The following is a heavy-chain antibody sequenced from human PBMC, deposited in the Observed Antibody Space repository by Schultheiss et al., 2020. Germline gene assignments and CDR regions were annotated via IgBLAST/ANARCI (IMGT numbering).Heavy chain of an antibody. CDR2: IWYDGSNK. CDR3: ARRDYGDFGSYY. Sequence: GGSLRLSCAASGFTFSTFTMSWVRQAPGKGLEWVAVIWYDGSNKYYADSVKGRFTISRDNSKNTLYLQMNSLRAEDTAVYYCARRDYGDFGSYYWGQGTPVNVSS. D-gene: IGHD4-17*01. J-gene: IGHJ4*02. V-gene: IGHV3-33*07. CDR1: GFTFSTFT.